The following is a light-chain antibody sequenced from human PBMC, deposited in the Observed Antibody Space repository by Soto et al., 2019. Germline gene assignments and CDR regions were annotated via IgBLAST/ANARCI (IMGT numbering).Light chain of an antibody. CDR1: SSNIGAGYD. CDR3: QSYDSSLSGPVV. CDR2: GNS. J-gene: IGLJ2*01. Sequence: QSVLTQPPSVSGAPGQRVTISCTGRSSNIGAGYDVHWYQQLPGTAPKLLIYGNSNRPSGVPDRFSGSKSGTSASLAITGLQAEDEADYYCQSYDSSLSGPVVFGGGTMLTVL. V-gene: IGLV1-40*01.